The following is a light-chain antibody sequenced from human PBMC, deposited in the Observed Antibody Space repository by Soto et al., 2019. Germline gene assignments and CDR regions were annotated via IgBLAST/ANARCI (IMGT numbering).Light chain of an antibody. CDR1: SSDIGSYNY. V-gene: IGLV2-14*01. CDR3: TSFAPGRIDV. CDR2: EVR. J-gene: IGLJ1*01. Sequence: QSALTQPASVSGSPGQSITISCTGTSSDIGSYNYVAWYQQFPGKTPKLIIYEVRNRPSGVSFRFSGSKSDNTASLTISGLQAEDEGDYYCTSFAPGRIDVFGSGTKVTVL.